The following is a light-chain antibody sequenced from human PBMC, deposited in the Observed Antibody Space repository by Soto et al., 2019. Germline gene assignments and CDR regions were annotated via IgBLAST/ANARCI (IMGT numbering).Light chain of an antibody. CDR3: QSYDSSLSGPVV. V-gene: IGLV1-40*01. CDR2: GNS. J-gene: IGLJ2*01. Sequence: QSVLTQPPSVSGAPGQRVTISCTGSXSNIGAGYDVHWYQQLPGTAPKLLIYGNSNRPSGVPDRFSGSKSGTSASLAITGLQAEDEADYYCQSYDSSLSGPVVFGGGTKLTVL. CDR1: XSNIGAGYD.